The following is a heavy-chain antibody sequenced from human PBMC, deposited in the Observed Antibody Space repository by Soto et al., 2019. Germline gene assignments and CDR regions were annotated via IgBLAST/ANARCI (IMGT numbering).Heavy chain of an antibody. Sequence: QVQLQQWGAGLLKPSETLSLTCAVYGGSFSGYYWSWIRQPPGKGLEWIGEINHSGSTNYNPSLKSRVTISVDTSKNQFSLKLSSVTAADTAVYYCATSYGSGLRRPFDYWGQGTLVTVSS. V-gene: IGHV4-34*01. J-gene: IGHJ4*02. CDR1: GGSFSGYY. CDR3: ATSYGSGLRRPFDY. D-gene: IGHD3-10*01. CDR2: INHSGST.